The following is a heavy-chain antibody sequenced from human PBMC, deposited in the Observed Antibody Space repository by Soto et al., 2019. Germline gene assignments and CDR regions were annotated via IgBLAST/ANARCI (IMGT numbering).Heavy chain of an antibody. Sequence: SVKVSCKASGGTFSSYAISWVRQAPGQGLEWMGGIIPIFGTANYAQKFQGRVTITADESTSTAYMELSSLRSEDTAVYYCASTIAAALTGKNGGDYYGMDFWGQGTTVTVSS. D-gene: IGHD6-13*01. CDR1: GGTFSSYA. CDR3: ASTIAAALTGKNGGDYYGMDF. J-gene: IGHJ6*02. CDR2: IIPIFGTA. V-gene: IGHV1-69*13.